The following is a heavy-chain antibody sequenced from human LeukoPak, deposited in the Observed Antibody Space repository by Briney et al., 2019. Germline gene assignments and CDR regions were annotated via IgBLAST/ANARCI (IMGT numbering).Heavy chain of an antibody. D-gene: IGHD2-2*01. CDR3: ARVGVVVPAAIQFYYFDY. Sequence: ASVKVSCKASGYTFTGYYMHWVRQAPGQGLEWMGWINPNSGGTNYAQKFQGRVTMTRDTSISTAYMELSRLRSDDTAVCYCARVGVVVPAAIQFYYFDYWGQGTLVTVSS. CDR1: GYTFTGYY. CDR2: INPNSGGT. J-gene: IGHJ4*02. V-gene: IGHV1-2*02.